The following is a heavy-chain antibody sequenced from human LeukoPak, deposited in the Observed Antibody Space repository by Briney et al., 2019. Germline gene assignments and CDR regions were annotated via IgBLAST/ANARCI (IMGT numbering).Heavy chain of an antibody. CDR1: GYTFTSYG. Sequence: ASVKVSCKASGYTFTSYGISWVRQAPGQGLEWMGWISAYNGNTNYAQKLQGRVTMTTDTSTSTAYMELRSLRSDDTAVYYCARDRSSGWYAPNAFDIWGQGTMVTVSS. D-gene: IGHD6-19*01. J-gene: IGHJ3*02. V-gene: IGHV1-18*01. CDR2: ISAYNGNT. CDR3: ARDRSSGWYAPNAFDI.